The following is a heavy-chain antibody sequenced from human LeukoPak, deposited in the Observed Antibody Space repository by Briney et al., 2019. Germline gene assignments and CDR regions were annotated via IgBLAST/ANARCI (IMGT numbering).Heavy chain of an antibody. J-gene: IGHJ4*02. CDR3: ARGKPATDLDY. CDR2: IYYTGST. Sequence: SETLSLTCTVSGGSISSYYWTWLRQPPGKGLEWIGYIYYTGSTNYNPSLKSRVTISVDTSKNQFSLKLSSVTAADTAVYYCARGKPATDLDYWGQGTLVTVSS. CDR1: GGSISSYY. V-gene: IGHV4-59*01. D-gene: IGHD2-2*01.